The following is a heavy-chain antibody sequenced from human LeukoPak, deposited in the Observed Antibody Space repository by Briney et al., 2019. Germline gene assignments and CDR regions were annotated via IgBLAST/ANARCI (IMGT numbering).Heavy chain of an antibody. J-gene: IGHJ4*02. CDR3: ARGRERWLHRFDY. CDR1: GGSINSSRYY. V-gene: IGHV4-39*01. D-gene: IGHD5-24*01. CDR2: IYYSGTT. Sequence: SETLSPTCSVSGGSINSSRYYWGWIRQSPGKGREGSGSIYYSGTTYYKSSRKSRVTISVDPSKNQFSLKLSSVTAADTAMYYCARGRERWLHRFDYWGRGTLVTVSS.